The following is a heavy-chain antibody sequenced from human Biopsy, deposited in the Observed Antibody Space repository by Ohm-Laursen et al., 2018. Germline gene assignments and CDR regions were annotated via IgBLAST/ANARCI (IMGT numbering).Heavy chain of an antibody. CDR2: IYWDDDK. V-gene: IGHV2-5*02. CDR3: AHGTYGTSWGSDAFDI. CDR1: GLSLSTSGVG. D-gene: IGHD6-13*01. J-gene: IGHJ3*02. Sequence: TQTLTLTCTFSGLSLSTSGVGVGWIRRPPGKALEWLALIYWDDDKRSNPSLKRRLTITKDTSKNQVVLTMTNMDPVDTATYYGAHGTYGTSWGSDAFDIWGQGTMVTVSS.